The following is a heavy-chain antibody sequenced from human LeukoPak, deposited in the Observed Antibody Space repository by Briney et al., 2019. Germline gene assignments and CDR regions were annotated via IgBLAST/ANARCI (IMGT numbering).Heavy chain of an antibody. Sequence: SETLSLTCTVSGGSISSSSYYWGWIRQPPGKGLEWIASIYYSGSTYYNPSLKSRVTISVDTSKNQFSLKLSSVTAADTAVYYCARVGWELLTRKPYYFDYWGQGTLVTVSS. J-gene: IGHJ4*02. CDR1: GGSISSSSYY. D-gene: IGHD1-26*01. V-gene: IGHV4-39*07. CDR2: IYYSGST. CDR3: ARVGWELLTRKPYYFDY.